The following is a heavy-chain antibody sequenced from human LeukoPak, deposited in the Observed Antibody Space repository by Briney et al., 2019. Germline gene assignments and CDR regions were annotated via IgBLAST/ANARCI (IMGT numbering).Heavy chain of an antibody. CDR1: GFTFSNYV. Sequence: GGSLRRSCAASGFTFSNYVMNWVRLTPGKGLEWVALISSDGSNKHYSDSVRGRFTISRDNSKNTLYLQMNSLRAEDTAVYFCARDHDRYCSGGSCSEFDYWGQGTLVTVSS. J-gene: IGHJ4*02. CDR3: ARDHDRYCSGGSCSEFDY. D-gene: IGHD2-15*01. V-gene: IGHV3-30*03. CDR2: ISSDGSNK.